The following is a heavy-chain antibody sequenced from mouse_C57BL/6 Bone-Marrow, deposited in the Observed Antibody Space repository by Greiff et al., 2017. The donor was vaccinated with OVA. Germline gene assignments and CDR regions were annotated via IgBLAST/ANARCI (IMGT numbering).Heavy chain of an antibody. CDR2: IDPENGDT. V-gene: IGHV14-4*01. J-gene: IGHJ1*03. CDR1: GFNIKDDY. CDR3: TPYYYGSSYGYFDV. D-gene: IGHD1-1*01. Sequence: EVQLQQSGAELVRPGASVKLSCTASGFNIKDDYMHWVKQRPEQGLEWIGWIDPENGDTEYASKFQGKATITADTSSNTAYLQLSSLTSEDTAVYYCTPYYYGSSYGYFDVCGTGTTVTVSS.